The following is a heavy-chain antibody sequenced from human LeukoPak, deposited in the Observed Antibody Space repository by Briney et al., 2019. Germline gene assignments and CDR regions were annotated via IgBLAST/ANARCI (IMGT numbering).Heavy chain of an antibody. Sequence: PGGSLSLSCAASGFTFIDYDMHWVRQVIGKGLEWVSAIGIRGDTHYSGSVKGRFTISRENAESSLYMQMNSLRAEDTAVYYWARGGIQVSGIDEFDYWGQGTLVTVSS. CDR1: GFTFIDYD. V-gene: IGHV3-13*01. CDR3: ARGGIQVSGIDEFDY. CDR2: IGIRGDT. D-gene: IGHD6-19*01. J-gene: IGHJ4*02.